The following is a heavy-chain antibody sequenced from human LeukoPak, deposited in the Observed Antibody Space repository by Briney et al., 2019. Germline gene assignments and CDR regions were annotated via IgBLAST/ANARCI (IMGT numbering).Heavy chain of an antibody. V-gene: IGHV1-18*01. D-gene: IGHD3-3*01. CDR2: ISAYNGNT. Sequence: ASVKVSCKASGYTFTSYGISWVRQAPGQGLEWMGWISAYNGNTNYAQKLQGRVTMTTDTSTSTAYMELRSLRPDDTAVYYCARVDYDFWSGYVPFYYYYYMDVWGKGTTVTVSS. J-gene: IGHJ6*03. CDR1: GYTFTSYG. CDR3: ARVDYDFWSGYVPFYYYYYMDV.